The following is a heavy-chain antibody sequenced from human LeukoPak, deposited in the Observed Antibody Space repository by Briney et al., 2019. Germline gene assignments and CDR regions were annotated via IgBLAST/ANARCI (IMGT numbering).Heavy chain of an antibody. J-gene: IGHJ5*02. D-gene: IGHD5-12*01. CDR1: GGSISSSSYY. CDR3: ARDNQWLRFGGNWFDP. Sequence: SETLSLTCTVSGGSISSSSYYWGWIRQPPGKGLEWIGYIYYSGSTNYNPSLKSRVTISVDTSKNQFSLKLSSVTAADTAVYYCARDNQWLRFGGNWFDPWGQGTLVTVSS. CDR2: IYYSGST. V-gene: IGHV4-61*01.